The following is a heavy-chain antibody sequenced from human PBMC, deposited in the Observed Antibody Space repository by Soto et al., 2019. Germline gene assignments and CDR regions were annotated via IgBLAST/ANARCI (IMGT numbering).Heavy chain of an antibody. Sequence: GGSLRLSCAASGFTFSSYSMNWVRQAPGKGLEWVSYISSSSSTIYYADSVKGRFTISRDNVKNSLYLQMNSLRAEDTAVYYCAKGYYDYVYDAFDIWGQGTMVTVSS. CDR2: ISSSSSTI. CDR1: GFTFSSYS. V-gene: IGHV3-48*01. D-gene: IGHD3-16*01. CDR3: AKGYYDYVYDAFDI. J-gene: IGHJ3*02.